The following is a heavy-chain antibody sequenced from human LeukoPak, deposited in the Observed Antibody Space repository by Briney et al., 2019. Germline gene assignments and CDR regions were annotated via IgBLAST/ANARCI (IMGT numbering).Heavy chain of an antibody. D-gene: IGHD5-18*01. J-gene: IGHJ4*02. CDR2: IFYSGST. V-gene: IGHV4-39*07. CDR3: ARPLTTMAHNPLGY. Sequence: PSETLSLTCTVSGGSISSSSYFWGWIRQPPGKGLEWIGSIFYSGSTCYNPSLKSRFTISVDTSKNQYSLNLSSVTAADTAVYYCARPLTTMAHNPLGYWGQGTLVTVSS. CDR1: GGSISSSSYF.